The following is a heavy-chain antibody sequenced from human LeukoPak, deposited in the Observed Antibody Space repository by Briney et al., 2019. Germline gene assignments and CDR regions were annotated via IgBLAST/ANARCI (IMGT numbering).Heavy chain of an antibody. Sequence: GRSLRLSYAASGFTFSSYAMHWVRQAPGKGLEWVAVISYDGSNKYYADSVKGRFTISRDNSKNTLYLQMNSLRAEDTAVYYCARECGWCTRGLDYWGQGTLVTVSS. V-gene: IGHV3-30-3*01. D-gene: IGHD6-19*01. CDR3: ARECGWCTRGLDY. J-gene: IGHJ4*02. CDR1: GFTFSSYA. CDR2: ISYDGSNK.